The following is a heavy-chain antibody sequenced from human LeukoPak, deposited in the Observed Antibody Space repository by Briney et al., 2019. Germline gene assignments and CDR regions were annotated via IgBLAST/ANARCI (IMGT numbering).Heavy chain of an antibody. D-gene: IGHD5-18*01. CDR1: GFTFSSYS. V-gene: IGHV3-21*01. J-gene: IGHJ2*01. CDR3: ATVGTAMVTSWYFDL. Sequence: GGSLRLSCAASGFTFSSYSMNWVRQAPGKGLEWVSSISSSSSYIYYADSVKGRFTISRDNAKNSLYLQMNSLRAEDTAVYYCATVGTAMVTSWYFDLWGRGTLVTVSS. CDR2: ISSSSSYI.